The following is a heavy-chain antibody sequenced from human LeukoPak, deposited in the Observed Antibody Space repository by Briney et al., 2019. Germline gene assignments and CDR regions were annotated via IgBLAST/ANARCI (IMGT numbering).Heavy chain of an antibody. D-gene: IGHD5-18*01. CDR3: ARGPGDEDTPMVPPFDY. V-gene: IGHV4-4*02. Sequence: SSETLSLTCAVSGGSISSSNWWSWVRQPPGKGLEWIGEIYHSGSTNYNPSLKSRVTISVDTSKNQFSLKLSSVTAADTAVYYCARGPGDEDTPMVPPFDYWGQGTLVTVSS. CDR2: IYHSGST. CDR1: GGSISSSNW. J-gene: IGHJ4*02.